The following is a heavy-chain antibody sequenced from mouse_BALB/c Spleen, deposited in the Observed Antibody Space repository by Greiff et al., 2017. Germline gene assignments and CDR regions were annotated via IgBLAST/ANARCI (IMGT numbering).Heavy chain of an antibody. CDR1: GFSLTSYG. Sequence: QVQLKESGPGLVQPSQSLSITCTVSGFSLTSYGVHWVRQSPGKGLEWLGVIWSGGSTDYNAAFISRLSISKDNSKSQVFFKMNSLQANDTAIYYCAREPASYGNWGFAYWGQGTLVTVSA. CDR3: AREPASYGNWGFAY. D-gene: IGHD2-1*01. J-gene: IGHJ3*01. V-gene: IGHV2-2*02. CDR2: IWSGGST.